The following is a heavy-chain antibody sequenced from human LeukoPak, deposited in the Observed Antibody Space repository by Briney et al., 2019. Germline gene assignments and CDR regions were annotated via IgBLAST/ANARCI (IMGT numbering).Heavy chain of an antibody. V-gene: IGHV1-8*03. CDR1: GYTFTSYD. J-gene: IGHJ2*01. Sequence: ASVKVSCKASGYTFTSYDINWVRQATGQGLEWMGWMNPNSGNTGYAQKFQGRVTITRNTSISTAYMELSSLRSEDTALYYCAKDRISGDPKFFHLWGRGTLVTVSS. CDR3: AKDRISGDPKFFHL. CDR2: MNPNSGNT. D-gene: IGHD3-3*01.